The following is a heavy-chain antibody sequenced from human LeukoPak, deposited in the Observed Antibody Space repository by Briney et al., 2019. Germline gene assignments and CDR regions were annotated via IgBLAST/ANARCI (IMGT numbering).Heavy chain of an antibody. Sequence: GGSLRLSCAASGFDFSSFSMSWVRQAPGKGLEWVANLKEDGTDEEYLDSVKGRFTIFRDNAKNSLDLQMNSLRAEDTAVYYCARDSGSGGPWGQGTPVTVSS. CDR3: ARDSGSGGP. CDR2: LKEDGTDE. CDR1: GFDFSSFS. V-gene: IGHV3-7*01. D-gene: IGHD6-19*01. J-gene: IGHJ5*02.